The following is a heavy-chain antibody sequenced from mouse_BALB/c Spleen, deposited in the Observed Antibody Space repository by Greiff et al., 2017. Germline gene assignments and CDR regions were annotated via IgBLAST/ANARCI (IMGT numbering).Heavy chain of an antibody. D-gene: IGHD1-2*01. CDR2: ISSGGST. J-gene: IGHJ2*01. V-gene: IGHV5-6-5*01. CDR1: GFTFSSYA. Sequence: EVHLVESGGGLVKPGGSLKLSCAASGFTFSSYAMSWVRQTPEKRLEWVASISSGGSTYYPDSVKGRFTISRDNARNILYLQMSSLRSEDTAMYYCARGQRRTTTASRDYFDYWGQGTTLTVSS. CDR3: ARGQRRTTTASRDYFDY.